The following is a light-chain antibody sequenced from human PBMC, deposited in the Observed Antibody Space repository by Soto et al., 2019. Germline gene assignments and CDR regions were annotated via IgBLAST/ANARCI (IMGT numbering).Light chain of an antibody. J-gene: IGLJ1*01. CDR1: SSDIGDYNY. CDR3: SSYAGSLYV. Sequence: QSALTQPPSASGSPGQSVTISCTGTSSDIGDYNYVSWYQQHPGKAPKLMIYEVSKRPSGVPDRFSGSKSGNTASLTVSGLQAEDEADYYCSSYAGSLYVFRTGTKVTVL. V-gene: IGLV2-8*01. CDR2: EVS.